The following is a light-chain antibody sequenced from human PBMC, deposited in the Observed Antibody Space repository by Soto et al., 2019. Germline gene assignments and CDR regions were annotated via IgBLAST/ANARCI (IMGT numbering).Light chain of an antibody. J-gene: IGKJ2*01. CDR1: QSVSSK. CDR3: QQYYDWPYT. Sequence: EVVLTQSPATLSASPGERATLSCRASQSVSSKLAWFQQKPGQAPRLLIYGASARATDIPARFSGSGSGTEFTLTISSLQSEDFAVYYCQQYYDWPYTFGQGTKLEIK. CDR2: GAS. V-gene: IGKV3-15*01.